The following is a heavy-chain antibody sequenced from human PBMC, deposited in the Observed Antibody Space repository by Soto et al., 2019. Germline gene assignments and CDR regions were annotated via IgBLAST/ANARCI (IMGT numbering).Heavy chain of an antibody. CDR3: ARSREGYCSGGSCYPNYSYGMDV. J-gene: IGHJ6*02. CDR1: GGTFSSYA. Sequence: QVQLVQSGAEVKKPGSSVKVSCKASGGTFSSYAISWVRQAPGQGREWMGGIIPIFGTANYAQKFQGRVTITADESTSTAYMELSSLRSEDTAVYYCARSREGYCSGGSCYPNYSYGMDVWGQGTTVTVSS. CDR2: IIPIFGTA. V-gene: IGHV1-69*01. D-gene: IGHD2-15*01.